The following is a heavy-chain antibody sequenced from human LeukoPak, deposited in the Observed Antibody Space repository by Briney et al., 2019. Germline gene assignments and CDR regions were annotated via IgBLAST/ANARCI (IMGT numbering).Heavy chain of an antibody. Sequence: PSETLSLTCAVSAASISNYYWSWSRQAPGKGLEWSWYISTSGIANYNPSLKSRVCISLDTSRNRFSTKLHLVTAANTAVYSCASCRSGYRYTFDYWGQGDLVTVSS. D-gene: IGHD3-22*01. J-gene: IGHJ4*02. V-gene: IGHV4-4*09. CDR3: ASCRSGYRYTFDY. CDR1: AASISNYY. CDR2: ISTSGIA.